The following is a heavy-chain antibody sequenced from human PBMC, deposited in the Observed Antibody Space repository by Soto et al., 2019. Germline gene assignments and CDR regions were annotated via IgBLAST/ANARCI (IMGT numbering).Heavy chain of an antibody. CDR1: FGNYC. Sequence: FGNYCGGWFRQMPGKGLEWLGIIYPGDSDTRYSPPFQGRVTSSADKSTSTAYLQWSSLKASDSALYYCARLHTNVRHTYYHYGMDVWGQATTGTLSS. V-gene: IGHV5-51*01. CDR2: IYPGDSDT. D-gene: IGHD1-1*01. CDR3: ARLHTNVRHTYYHYGMDV. J-gene: IGHJ6*02.